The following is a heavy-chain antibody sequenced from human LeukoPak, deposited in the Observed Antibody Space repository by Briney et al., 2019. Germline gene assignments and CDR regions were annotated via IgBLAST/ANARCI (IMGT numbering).Heavy chain of an antibody. D-gene: IGHD6-19*01. Sequence: ASVKVSCKASGYTFTSYGISWVRQAPGQGLEWMGWISAYNGNTNYAQKLQGRVTMTTDTSTSTAYMELRSLRSDDTAVYYCARDPGIVVAGGSPSALWGQGTLVIVSS. CDR2: ISAYNGNT. CDR1: GYTFTSYG. V-gene: IGHV1-18*01. J-gene: IGHJ4*02. CDR3: ARDPGIVVAGGSPSAL.